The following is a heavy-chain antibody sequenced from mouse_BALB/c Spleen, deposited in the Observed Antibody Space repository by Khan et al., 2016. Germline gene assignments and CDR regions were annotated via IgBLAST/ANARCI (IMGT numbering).Heavy chain of an antibody. CDR1: GFTFSSYA. J-gene: IGHJ2*01. Sequence: EVELVESGGGLVKPGGSMKLSCAASGFTFSSYAMSWVRQTPEKRLEWVASISSGGSTYYPDSVKGRFTISRDNARNILNLQMSSLRSEDTAMYDCEREDYGNYGDDFDYWGQGTTLTVSS. CDR2: ISSGGST. V-gene: IGHV5-6-5*01. D-gene: IGHD2-1*01. CDR3: EREDYGNYGDDFDY.